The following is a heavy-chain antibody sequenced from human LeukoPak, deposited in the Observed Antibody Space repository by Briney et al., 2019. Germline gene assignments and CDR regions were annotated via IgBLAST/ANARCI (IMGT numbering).Heavy chain of an antibody. CDR2: ISAYNGNT. V-gene: IGHV1-18*01. D-gene: IGHD3-10*01. Sequence: ASVKVSCKASGYTFTSYGVSRVRQAPGQGLECMGWISAYNGNTDFAQKLQGRVTMTTDTSTSTAYMELMRLRSDDTAVHYCARSGISMVTLDYWGQGTLVTVSS. CDR1: GYTFTSYG. J-gene: IGHJ4*02. CDR3: ARSGISMVTLDY.